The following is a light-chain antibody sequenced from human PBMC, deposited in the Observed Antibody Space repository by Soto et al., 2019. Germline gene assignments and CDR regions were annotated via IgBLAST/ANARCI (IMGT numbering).Light chain of an antibody. J-gene: IGKJ1*01. Sequence: DIQMTQSPSSLSASVGDRVTITCRASQSISNYLNWYQQKPGKAPKFLIYAASTLQSGVPSRFSGSGSGTDFTLTISSLQPEDFATYYCQQSYSIQTFGQGTKVEIK. CDR1: QSISNY. V-gene: IGKV1-39*01. CDR2: AAS. CDR3: QQSYSIQT.